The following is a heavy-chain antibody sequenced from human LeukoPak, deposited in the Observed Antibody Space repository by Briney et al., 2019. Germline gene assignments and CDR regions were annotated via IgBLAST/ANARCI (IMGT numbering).Heavy chain of an antibody. Sequence: GGSLRLSCAASGFTFSSYSMNWVRQAPGKGLEWVSYISSSSSTIYYADSVKGRFTISRDNAKNSLYLQMNSLRAEDTAVYYCARDRSIGKALNWFDPWGQGTLVIVSS. CDR2: ISSSSSTI. V-gene: IGHV3-48*01. J-gene: IGHJ5*02. D-gene: IGHD6-6*01. CDR3: ARDRSIGKALNWFDP. CDR1: GFTFSSYS.